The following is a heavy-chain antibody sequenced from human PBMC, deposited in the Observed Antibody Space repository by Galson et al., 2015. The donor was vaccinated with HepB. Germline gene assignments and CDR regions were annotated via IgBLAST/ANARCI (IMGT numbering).Heavy chain of an antibody. Sequence: LRLSCATSGFTFSNAWMSWVRQAPGKGLEWVGRIKSKTDGGTTDYAAPVKGRFTISRDDSKNTLYLQMNSLKTEDTAVYYCTTTVTAAMGLGYYYGMDVWGQGTTVTVSS. V-gene: IGHV3-15*01. CDR3: TTTVTAAMGLGYYYGMDV. CDR2: IKSKTDGGTT. D-gene: IGHD2-2*01. J-gene: IGHJ6*02. CDR1: GFTFSNAW.